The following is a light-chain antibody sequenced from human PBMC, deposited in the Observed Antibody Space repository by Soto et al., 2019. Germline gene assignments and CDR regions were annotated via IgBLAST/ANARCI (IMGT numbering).Light chain of an antibody. CDR3: QVWDSSRDQGV. J-gene: IGLJ2*01. CDR2: DGS. Sequence: SYELTQPPSVSVAPGQTARITCGGNRIETNSVHWFQQRPGQAPVLVVYDGSDRPSGIPERISGSNSGNTATLTISRVEAGDEAEYYWQVWDSSRDQGVFGGGTKLTVL. V-gene: IGLV3-21*02. CDR1: RIETNS.